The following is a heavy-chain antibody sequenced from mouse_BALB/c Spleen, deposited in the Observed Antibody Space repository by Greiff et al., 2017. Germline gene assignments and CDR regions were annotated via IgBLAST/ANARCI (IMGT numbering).Heavy chain of an antibody. J-gene: IGHJ4*01. CDR3: ARYDYDGGRYAMDY. CDR2: INPYYGST. V-gene: IGHV1-39*01. Sequence: VQLKQTGPELVKPGASVKISCKASGYSFTDYIMLWVKQSHGKSLEWIGNINPYYGSTSYNLKFKGKATLTVDKSSSTAYMQLNSLTSEDSAVYYCARYDYDGGRYAMDYWGQGTSVTVSS. CDR1: GYSFTDYI. D-gene: IGHD2-4*01.